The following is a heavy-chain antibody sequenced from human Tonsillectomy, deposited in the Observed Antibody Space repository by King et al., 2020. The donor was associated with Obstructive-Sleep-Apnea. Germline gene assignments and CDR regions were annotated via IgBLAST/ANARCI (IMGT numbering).Heavy chain of an antibody. J-gene: IGHJ4*02. Sequence: VQLVESGGVVVQPGGSLRLSCAASGFTFDDYAMHWARQAPGKGLEWVSLISWDGGSTYYADSVKGRFTISRDNTKNSLYLQMNSLRPEDTALYYCAIFSSSWGYWGQGTLVTVSS. CDR2: ISWDGGST. CDR1: GFTFDDYA. CDR3: AIFSSSWGY. V-gene: IGHV3-43D*03. D-gene: IGHD6-13*01.